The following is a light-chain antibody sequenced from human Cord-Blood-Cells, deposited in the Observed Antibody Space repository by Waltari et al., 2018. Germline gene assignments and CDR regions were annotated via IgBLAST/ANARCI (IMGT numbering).Light chain of an antibody. CDR2: EDN. CDR1: SGSIASNY. J-gene: IGLJ3*02. CDR3: QSYDSSNQV. Sequence: NFMLTQPHSVSESPGKTVTISCTRSSGSIASNYVQWYQQRTGSSPTTVIYEDNQRPSAVPDRFSGSIDSYANSASRTISGLKTEDEADYYCQSYDSSNQVFGGGTKLTVL. V-gene: IGLV6-57*01.